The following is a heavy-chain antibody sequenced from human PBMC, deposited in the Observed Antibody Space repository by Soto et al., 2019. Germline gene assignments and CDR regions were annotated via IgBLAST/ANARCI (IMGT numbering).Heavy chain of an antibody. CDR2: IYYSGST. V-gene: IGHV4-39*01. CDR1: GGSISSSSYY. J-gene: IGHJ6*02. D-gene: IGHD1-1*01. Sequence: SETLSLTCTVSGGSISSSSYYWGWIRQPPGKGLEWIGSIYYSGSTYYNPSLKSRVTISVDTSKNQFSLKLSSVTAADTAVYYCARHLGTTYYYYSMDVWGQGTTVTVSS. CDR3: ARHLGTTYYYYSMDV.